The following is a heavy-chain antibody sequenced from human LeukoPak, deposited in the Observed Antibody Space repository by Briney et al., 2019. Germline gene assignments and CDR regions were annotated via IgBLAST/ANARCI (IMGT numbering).Heavy chain of an antibody. CDR1: GGTFSSYA. V-gene: IGHV1-69*05. D-gene: IGHD3-22*01. CDR2: IIPIFGTA. CDR3: AREPTTVIVVVEYFQH. J-gene: IGHJ1*01. Sequence: ASVKVSCKASGGTFSSYAISWVRQAPGQGLEWMGRIIPIFGTANYAQKFQGRVTITTDESTSTAYMELSSLRSEDTAVYYCAREPTTVIVVVEYFQHWGQGTLVTVSS.